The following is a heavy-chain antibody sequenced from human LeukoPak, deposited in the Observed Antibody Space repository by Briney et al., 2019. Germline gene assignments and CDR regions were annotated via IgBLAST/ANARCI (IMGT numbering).Heavy chain of an antibody. Sequence: GGSLRLSCAASGFSFSDYYMNWIRQAPGKGLEWVSYISHTGTTTNYADSVKGRFTISRDNAKNSLYLQMISLRVEDTAVYHCVRGSGLAADSGQGTLVTVSS. CDR2: ISHTGTTT. J-gene: IGHJ4*02. D-gene: IGHD6-25*01. CDR3: VRGSGLAAD. V-gene: IGHV3-11*04. CDR1: GFSFSDYY.